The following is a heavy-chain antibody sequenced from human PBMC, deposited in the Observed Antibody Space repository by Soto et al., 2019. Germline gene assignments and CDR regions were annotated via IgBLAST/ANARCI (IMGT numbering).Heavy chain of an antibody. CDR3: ARDLGVAAAAATSPAGYYYGMDV. J-gene: IGHJ6*02. Sequence: SETLSLTCTVSGGSISSYYWSWIRQPPGKGLEWIGYIYYSGSTNYNPSLTSRVTISVDTSKNQFSLKLSSVTAADTAVYYCARDLGVAAAAATSPAGYYYGMDVWGQGTTVTVSS. D-gene: IGHD6-13*01. V-gene: IGHV4-59*01. CDR1: GGSISSYY. CDR2: IYYSGST.